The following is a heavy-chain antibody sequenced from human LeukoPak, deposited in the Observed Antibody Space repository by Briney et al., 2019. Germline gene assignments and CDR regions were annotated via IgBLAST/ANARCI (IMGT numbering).Heavy chain of an antibody. V-gene: IGHV1-46*01. J-gene: IGHJ6*04. CDR3: ASSNWYSYGIDV. CDR2: INPTAGST. CDR1: GYTFTSYY. D-gene: IGHD6-13*01. Sequence: ASVKVSCKASGYTFTSYYLHWVRQAPGQGLEWMGIINPTAGSTSHVQRFQGRITLTRDTSASTVCMELSSLRSEDTAVYYCASSNWYSYGIDVWGKGTTVTVSS.